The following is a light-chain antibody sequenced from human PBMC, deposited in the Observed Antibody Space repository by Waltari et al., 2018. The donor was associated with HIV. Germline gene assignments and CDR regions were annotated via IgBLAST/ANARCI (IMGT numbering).Light chain of an antibody. V-gene: IGKV3-15*01. J-gene: IGKJ1*01. Sequence: EIVMTQSPATLSVSPGERATLSCRASQTVSSNLAWYQQKPGQAPRRLIHGASSWATGVPARFSGSGSGTEFTLTISSLQSEDFAVYYCQQYYKWPRTFGQGTKVEIK. CDR3: QQYYKWPRT. CDR2: GAS. CDR1: QTVSSN.